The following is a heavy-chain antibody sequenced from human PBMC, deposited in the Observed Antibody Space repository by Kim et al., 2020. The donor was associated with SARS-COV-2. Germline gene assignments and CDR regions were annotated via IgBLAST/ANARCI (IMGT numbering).Heavy chain of an antibody. CDR2: IDGSDGTT. CDR3: MKGGWGWVWDH. J-gene: IGHJ4*02. CDR1: GFTFTGYA. V-gene: IGHV3-23*01. Sequence: WGSLRLSCTTSGFTFTGYAMSWVRQAPGKGLEWVSSIDGSDGTTYYVDSVKGRFTISRDNSKNTLYLQMNSLRADNTAVYYCMKGGWGWVWDHWGQGT. D-gene: IGHD2-21*01.